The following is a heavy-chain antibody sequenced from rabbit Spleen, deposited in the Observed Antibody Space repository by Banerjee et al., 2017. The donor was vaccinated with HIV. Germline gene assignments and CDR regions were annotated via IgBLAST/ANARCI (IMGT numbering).Heavy chain of an antibody. CDR2: IVAGSSGST. CDR3: ARGSATMTMVITGFYLTL. J-gene: IGHJ4*01. Sequence: QEQLEESGGGLVKPEGSLTLTCKASGFSFSSGYYMCWVRQAPGQGLEWIACIVAGSSGSTYYASWAKGRFTISKTSSTTVTLQMTTLTAADTATYFCARGSATMTMVITGFYLTLWGPGTLVTVS. CDR1: GFSFSSGYY. D-gene: IGHD2-1*01. V-gene: IGHV1S45*01.